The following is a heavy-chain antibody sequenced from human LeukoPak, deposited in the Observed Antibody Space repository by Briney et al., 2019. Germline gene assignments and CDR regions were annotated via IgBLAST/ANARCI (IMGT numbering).Heavy chain of an antibody. CDR3: AGDPKGIELWSSHPNWFDR. J-gene: IGHJ5*02. D-gene: IGHD5-18*01. CDR1: GFTFSSYS. CDR2: ISVNSDAI. V-gene: IGHV3-48*04. Sequence: GGSLRLSCAASGFTFSSYSMNWLRQAPGKGVEWVSYISVNSDAIYYANSVKGRFTLSRDNAKNSLYLQMNSLRVEDTAVYYCAGDPKGIELWSSHPNWFDRWGQGTLVTVYS.